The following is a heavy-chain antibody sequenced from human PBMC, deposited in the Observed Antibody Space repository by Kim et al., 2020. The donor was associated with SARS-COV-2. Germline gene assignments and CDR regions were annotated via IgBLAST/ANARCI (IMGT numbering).Heavy chain of an antibody. CDR3: ARFFYDSSGYYDAFDI. D-gene: IGHD3-22*01. Sequence: GGSLRLSCAASGFTFSSYSMNWVRQAPGKGLEWVSSISSSSSYIYYADSVKGRFTISRDNAKNSLYLQMNSLRAEDTAVYYCARFFYDSSGYYDAFDIWGQGTMVTVSS. V-gene: IGHV3-21*01. J-gene: IGHJ3*02. CDR1: GFTFSSYS. CDR2: ISSSSSYI.